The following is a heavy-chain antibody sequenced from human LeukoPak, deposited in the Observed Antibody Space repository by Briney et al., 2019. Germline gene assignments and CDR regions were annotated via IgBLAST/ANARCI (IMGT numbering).Heavy chain of an antibody. J-gene: IGHJ5*02. D-gene: IGHD5-12*01. CDR3: ARSGYRGYDGDNWFDP. CDR1: GGSISSGSYS. Sequence: SETLSLTCTVSGGSISSGSYSWSWIRQPAGTGLEWIGRIYASGSTNYNPSLKSRVTISIDTSKNQFSLKLSSVTAADTAVYYCARSGYRGYDGDNWFDPWGQGTLVTVSS. V-gene: IGHV4-61*02. CDR2: IYASGST.